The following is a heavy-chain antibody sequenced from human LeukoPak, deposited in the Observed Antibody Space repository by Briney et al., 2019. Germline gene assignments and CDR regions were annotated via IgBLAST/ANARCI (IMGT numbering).Heavy chain of an antibody. CDR1: GFTFSSYA. J-gene: IGHJ4*02. D-gene: IGHD3-22*01. Sequence: GGSLRLSCAASGFTFSSYAMSWVRQAPGKGLEWVSAISGSGGSTYYADSVKGRFTISRDNSKNTLYLQMNSLRTEDTAVYYCAKSGDSSGYYYQFDYWGQGNLVIVSS. CDR3: AKSGDSSGYYYQFDY. V-gene: IGHV3-23*01. CDR2: ISGSGGST.